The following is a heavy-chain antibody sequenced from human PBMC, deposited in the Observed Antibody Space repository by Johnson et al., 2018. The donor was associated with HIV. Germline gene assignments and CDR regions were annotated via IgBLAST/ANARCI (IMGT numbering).Heavy chain of an antibody. V-gene: IGHV3-11*04. Sequence: QVQLVESGGGLVKPRGSLRLSCAGSGFRFSDYYMSWIRQAPGKGLEWVSYISSSGSTIYYADFVKGRFTISRDNAKKSLYLQMNSLRAEDTALYYCARDSTPWGGDYVAYAFDIWGQGTMVTVSS. CDR1: GFRFSDYY. D-gene: IGHD4-17*01. CDR3: ARDSTPWGGDYVAYAFDI. J-gene: IGHJ3*02. CDR2: ISSSGSTI.